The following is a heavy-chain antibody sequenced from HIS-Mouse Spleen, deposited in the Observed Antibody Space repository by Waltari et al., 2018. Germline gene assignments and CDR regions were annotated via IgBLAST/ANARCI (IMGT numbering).Heavy chain of an antibody. CDR2: IYSGGST. V-gene: IGHV3-53*01. CDR3: ARDPGALYGMDV. CDR1: GCTVSTKY. J-gene: IGHJ6*02. Sequence: EVQLVESGGGLIQLGWSLRLSCAASGCTVSTKYMIWVRQAPGMGLEWVSVIYSGGSTYYADSVKGRFNISRDNSKNTLYLQMNSLRAEDTAVYYCARDPGALYGMDVWGQGTTVTVSS.